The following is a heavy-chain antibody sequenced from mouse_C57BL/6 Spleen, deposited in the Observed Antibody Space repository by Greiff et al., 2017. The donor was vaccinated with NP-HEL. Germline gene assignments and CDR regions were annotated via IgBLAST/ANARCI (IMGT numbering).Heavy chain of an antibody. D-gene: IGHD2-2*01. J-gene: IGHJ4*01. CDR2: IYPSSGNT. V-gene: IGHV1-81*01. CDR1: GYTFTSYG. CDR3: AANAYAYYAMDY. Sequence: VQLQQPGAELVRPGASVKLSCKASGYTFTSYGISWVKQRTGQGLEWIGDIYPSSGNTNYNEKFKGKATLTADKSSSTAYMELRSLTSEDSAVCLRAANAYAYYAMDYWGQGTSVTVSS.